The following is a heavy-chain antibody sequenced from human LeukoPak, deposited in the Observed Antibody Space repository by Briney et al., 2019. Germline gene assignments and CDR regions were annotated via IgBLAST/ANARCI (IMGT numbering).Heavy chain of an antibody. V-gene: IGHV3-30*02. Sequence: GGSLRLSCAASGFTFISYGVQWVRQAPGKGLEWVAFIRYDGSNKYYADSVKGRFTISRDNSKNTLYLQMNSLRAEDTDVYYCAKDTLGYCISTSCPMPAHHYYYYMDVWGKGTTVTVSS. CDR1: GFTFISYG. CDR3: AKDTLGYCISTSCPMPAHHYYYYMDV. J-gene: IGHJ6*03. D-gene: IGHD2-2*01. CDR2: IRYDGSNK.